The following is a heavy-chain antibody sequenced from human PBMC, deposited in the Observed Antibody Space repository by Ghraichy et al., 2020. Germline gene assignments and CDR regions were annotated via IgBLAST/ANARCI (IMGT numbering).Heavy chain of an antibody. CDR2: IIPILGIA. V-gene: IGHV1-69*04. J-gene: IGHJ5*02. CDR3: ARGAGDLYDSSGYYQVGWFDP. Sequence: SVKVSCKASGGTFSSYAISWVRQAPGQGLEWMGRIIPILGIANYAQKFQGRVTITADKSTSTAYMELSSLRSEDTAVYYCARGAGDLYDSSGYYQVGWFDPWGQGTLVTVSS. CDR1: GGTFSSYA. D-gene: IGHD3-22*01.